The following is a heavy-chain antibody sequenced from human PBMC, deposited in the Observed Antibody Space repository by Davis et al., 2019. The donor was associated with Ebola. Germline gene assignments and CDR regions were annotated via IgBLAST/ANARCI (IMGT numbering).Heavy chain of an antibody. Sequence: GGSLRLSCAASGFTFSGSTMHWVRQASGKGLEWVGRIRSKANSYATAYAASVKGRFTISRDDSKNTAYLQMNSLKTEDTAVYYCTMTTVMVDYWGREPWSPSPQ. CDR2: IRSKANSYAT. CDR1: GFTFSGST. CDR3: TMTTVMVDY. D-gene: IGHD4-17*01. J-gene: IGHJ4*02. V-gene: IGHV3-73*01.